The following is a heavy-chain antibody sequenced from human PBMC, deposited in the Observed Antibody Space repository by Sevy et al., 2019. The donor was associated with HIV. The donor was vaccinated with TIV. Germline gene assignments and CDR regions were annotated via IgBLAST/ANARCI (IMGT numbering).Heavy chain of an antibody. CDR2: IYYSGSP. CDR1: GGAISSYY. D-gene: IGHD2-15*01. V-gene: IGHV4-59*01. J-gene: IGHJ4*02. Sequence: SETLSLTCTVSGGAISSYYWSWIRQPPGKGLEWIGYIYYSGSPNYNPSLKSRVTISVDTSKNQFSLKLSSVTAADTAVYYCARGINCSGGSCYPNDYWGQGTLVTVSS. CDR3: ARGINCSGGSCYPNDY.